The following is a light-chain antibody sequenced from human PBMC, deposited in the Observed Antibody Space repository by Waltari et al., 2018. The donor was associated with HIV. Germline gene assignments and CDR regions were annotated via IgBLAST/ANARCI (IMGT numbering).Light chain of an antibody. CDR2: GVT. CDR1: SSDVGDYNY. Sequence: QSALTQPRSVSGSPGQSVTISCTGTSSDVGDYNYVSWYQQHPAKAPKPMIFGVTKRPSGVPDRFSGAKSGNTASLTISGLQAEDEADYYCCSYADDYTWVFGGGTKLTVL. V-gene: IGLV2-11*01. J-gene: IGLJ3*02. CDR3: CSYADDYTWV.